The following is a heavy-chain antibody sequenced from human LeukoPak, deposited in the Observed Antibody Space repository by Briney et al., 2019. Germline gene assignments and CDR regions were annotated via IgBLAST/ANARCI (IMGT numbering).Heavy chain of an antibody. J-gene: IGHJ4*02. CDR2: IESDGSTT. CDR3: ARSSGYQYFDY. V-gene: IGHV3-74*01. Sequence: GGSLRLSCAASGFTFSSYWMHWVRQVPGKGLVWVSRIESDGSTTGYADSVKGRFTISRDNAKNTLYLQMNSLRAEDTAVYFCARSSGYQYFDYWGQGTLVTVSS. D-gene: IGHD3-22*01. CDR1: GFTFSSYW.